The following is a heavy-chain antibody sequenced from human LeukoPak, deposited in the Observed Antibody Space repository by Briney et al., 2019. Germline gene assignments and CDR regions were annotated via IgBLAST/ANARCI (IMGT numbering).Heavy chain of an antibody. D-gene: IGHD6-13*01. CDR3: ATLSGGSTWPYYFDY. CDR2: INPSGGST. J-gene: IGHJ4*02. CDR1: AYTFTIYY. V-gene: IGHV1-46*01. Sequence: GASVKVSCNASAYTFTIYYMHWVRQAPGQGLEWMGIINPSGGSTSYAQKFQGRVTMTRDTSTSTVYMELSSLRSEDTAVYYCATLSGGSTWPYYFDYWGQGTLVTVSS.